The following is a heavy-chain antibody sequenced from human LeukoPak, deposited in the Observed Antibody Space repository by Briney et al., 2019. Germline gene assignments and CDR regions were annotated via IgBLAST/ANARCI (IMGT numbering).Heavy chain of an antibody. J-gene: IGHJ6*02. CDR3: ARDPPPYNMDV. D-gene: IGHD5-24*01. CDR1: GFTVSSNY. V-gene: IGHV3-53*01. Sequence: PGGSLRLSCAASGFTVSSNYMSWVRQAPGKGLEWVSVIYSGGSTYYADSVKGRFTISRDNSKNTLYLQMNSLRAEDTAVYYCARDPPPYNMDVWAQGTTVTVSS. CDR2: IYSGGST.